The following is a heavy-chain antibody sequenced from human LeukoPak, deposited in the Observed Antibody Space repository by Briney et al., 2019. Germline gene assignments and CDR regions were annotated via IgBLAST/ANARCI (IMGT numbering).Heavy chain of an antibody. D-gene: IGHD6-13*01. CDR1: GFTFSSYA. Sequence: GGSLRLSCAASGFTFSSYAMHWVRQAPGKGLEWVAVISYDGSNKYYADSVKGRFTISRDNSKNTLYLQMNSLRAEDTAVYYCARARTRSSQSVTDCWGQGTLVAVSS. CDR3: ARARTRSSQSVTDC. V-gene: IGHV3-30-3*01. CDR2: ISYDGSNK. J-gene: IGHJ4*02.